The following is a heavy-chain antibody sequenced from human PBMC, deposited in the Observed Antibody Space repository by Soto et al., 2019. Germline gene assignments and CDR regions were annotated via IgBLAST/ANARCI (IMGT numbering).Heavy chain of an antibody. D-gene: IGHD3-3*01. Sequence: PSETLSLTCTVSGGSISSYYWSWIRQPPGKGLEWIGYIYYSGSTNYNPSLKSRVTISVDTSKNQFSLKLSSVTAADTAVYYCARDKTDDLSFVFWGQGTLITVSS. J-gene: IGHJ4*02. V-gene: IGHV4-59*01. CDR2: IYYSGST. CDR3: ARDKTDDLSFVF. CDR1: GGSISSYY.